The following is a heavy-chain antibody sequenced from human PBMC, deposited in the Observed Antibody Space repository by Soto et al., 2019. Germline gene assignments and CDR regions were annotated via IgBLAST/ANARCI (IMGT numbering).Heavy chain of an antibody. J-gene: IGHJ5*02. CDR3: ARLRIATNNYKWFDP. CDR2: IYVTGSF. Sequence: PSETLSLTCSVSGSAFNSGNYYWIWNRQVPGKGLEWIGHIYVTGSFDYNPSLRDRITISQDTSERQFSLNLRLVTAADTAVYYCARLRIATNNYKWFDPWGQGTLVTVSS. V-gene: IGHV4-31*03. D-gene: IGHD2-21*01. CDR1: GSAFNSGNYY.